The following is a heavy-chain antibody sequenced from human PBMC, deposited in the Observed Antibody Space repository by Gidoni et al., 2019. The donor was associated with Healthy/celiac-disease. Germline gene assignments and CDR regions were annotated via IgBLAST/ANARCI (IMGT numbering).Heavy chain of an antibody. J-gene: IGHJ5*02. CDR3: ARDQRLRHLFRRETRYNWFDP. V-gene: IGHV3-30-3*01. CDR1: GFTFSSYA. CDR2: IPYDGSNK. D-gene: IGHD3-10*01. Sequence: QVQLVESGGGVVQPGRSLRLSCAASGFTFSSYAMHWVRQAPGKGLELVAVIPYDGSNKYYADSVKGRFTISRDNSKNTLYLQMNSLRAEDTAVYYCARDQRLRHLFRRETRYNWFDPWGQGTLVTVSS.